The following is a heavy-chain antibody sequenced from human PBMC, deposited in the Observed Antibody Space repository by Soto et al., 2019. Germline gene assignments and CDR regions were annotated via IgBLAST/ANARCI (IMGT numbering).Heavy chain of an antibody. Sequence: GASVKVSCKASGGTFSSYAISWVRQAPGQGLEWMGGIIPIFGTANYAQKFQGRVTITADESTSTAYMELSSLRSEDTAVYFCTLIAARRPGYYYFDYWGQGTLVTVSS. D-gene: IGHD6-6*01. V-gene: IGHV1-69*13. CDR3: TLIAARRPGYYYFDY. CDR2: IIPIFGTA. J-gene: IGHJ4*02. CDR1: GGTFSSYA.